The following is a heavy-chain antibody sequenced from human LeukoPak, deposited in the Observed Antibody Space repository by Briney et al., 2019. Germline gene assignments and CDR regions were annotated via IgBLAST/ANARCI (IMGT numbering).Heavy chain of an antibody. D-gene: IGHD6-19*01. J-gene: IGHJ3*02. CDR1: GFTFSSYG. CDR2: IWYDGSNK. V-gene: IGHV3-33*01. CDR3: ARESAVAGRGAFDI. Sequence: GGSLRLSCAASGFTFSSYGMHWVRQAPGKGLAGVAVIWYDGSNKYYADSVKGRFTISRDNSKNTLYLQMNSLRAEDTAVYYCARESAVAGRGAFDIWGQGTMVTVSS.